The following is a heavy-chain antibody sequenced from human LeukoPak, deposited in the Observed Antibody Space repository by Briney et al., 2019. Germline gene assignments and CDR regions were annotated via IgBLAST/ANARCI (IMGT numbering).Heavy chain of an antibody. CDR3: GRWLYSSGWAIDY. J-gene: IGHJ4*02. V-gene: IGHV3-7*01. D-gene: IGHD6-19*01. CDR2: IRQDGSGQ. CDR1: GFTFSSYY. Sequence: GGSLGLSCAASGFTFSSYYMIWVRQAPGKGLEWVANIRQDGSGQFYADSVKGRFTISRDNAKNSLYLQTDSLRVEDTAVYYCGRWLYSSGWAIDYWGQGTLVTVSS.